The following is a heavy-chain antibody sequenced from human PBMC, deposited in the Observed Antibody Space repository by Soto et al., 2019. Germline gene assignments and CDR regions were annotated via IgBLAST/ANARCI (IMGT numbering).Heavy chain of an antibody. D-gene: IGHD2-15*01. J-gene: IGHJ4*02. Sequence: EVQLVESGGGLVQPGGSLRLSCAASGFTFSSYWMHWVRQAPGKGRVWVSRINSGGSSTSYADTVKGRFTISRDNAKNTLYLPMNSLRAEDTAVYYCVRTSLVVAAATREDYWGQGTLVTVSS. CDR3: VRTSLVVAAATREDY. V-gene: IGHV3-74*01. CDR2: INSGGSST. CDR1: GFTFSSYW.